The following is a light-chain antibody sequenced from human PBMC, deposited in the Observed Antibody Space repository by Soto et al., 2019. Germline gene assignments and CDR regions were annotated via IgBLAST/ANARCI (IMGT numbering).Light chain of an antibody. CDR3: CSYAGNHGYV. CDR2: DVS. V-gene: IGLV2-11*01. Sequence: QSVLTQPASVSGSPGQSITISCTGTSSDVGAYNFVSWYQHHPGRAPKLIIFDVSERPAGVPHRFSGSKSANTASLTISGLEAEDEADYYCCSYAGNHGYVFGSGTKVTVL. J-gene: IGLJ1*01. CDR1: SSDVGAYNF.